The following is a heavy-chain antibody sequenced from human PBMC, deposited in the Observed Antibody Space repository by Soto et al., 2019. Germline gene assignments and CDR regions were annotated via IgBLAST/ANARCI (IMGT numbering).Heavy chain of an antibody. D-gene: IGHD6-19*01. CDR1: GGSISGSY. V-gene: IGHV4-59*01. Sequence: SETLSLTCSVSGGSISGSYWSWIRQSPGKGLEWLGYVYYTGSTNYSPSLRSRVSISVDTSKNEFSLRLGSVTAADTAVYFCARSVAVPGAHIDYWGQGTQVTVSS. CDR3: ARSVAVPGAHIDY. J-gene: IGHJ4*02. CDR2: VYYTGST.